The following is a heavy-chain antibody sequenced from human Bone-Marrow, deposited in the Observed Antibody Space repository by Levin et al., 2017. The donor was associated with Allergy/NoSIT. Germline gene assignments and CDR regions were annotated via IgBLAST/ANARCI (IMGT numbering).Heavy chain of an antibody. CDR3: ARYCSIGSCFNY. Sequence: GGSLRLSCAASGFTFSSYWMSWVRQAPGKGLEWVANIKEDGSEKYYVDSVKGRFTISRDNARSSLYLQMNSLRAEDTAVYFCARYCSIGSCFNYWGQGTLVTVSS. V-gene: IGHV3-7*01. CDR1: GFTFSSYW. CDR2: IKEDGSEK. D-gene: IGHD2-15*01. J-gene: IGHJ4*02.